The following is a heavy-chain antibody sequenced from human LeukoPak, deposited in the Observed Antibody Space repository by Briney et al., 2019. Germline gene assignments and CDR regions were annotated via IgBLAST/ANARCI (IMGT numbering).Heavy chain of an antibody. CDR3: AKVHYYDISGYRYYFDY. CDR1: GFTFDDCA. J-gene: IGHJ4*02. V-gene: IGHV3-9*01. CDR2: IGWNSGSI. D-gene: IGHD3-22*01. Sequence: GGSLRLSCAASGFTFDDCAMHWVRQAPGKGLEWVSGIGWNSGSIGYADSVKGRFTISRDNAKNSLYLQMNSLRAEDTALYYCAKVHYYDISGYRYYFDYWGQGTLVTVSS.